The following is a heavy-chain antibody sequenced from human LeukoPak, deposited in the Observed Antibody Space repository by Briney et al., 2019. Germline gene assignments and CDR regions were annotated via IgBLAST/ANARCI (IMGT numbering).Heavy chain of an antibody. J-gene: IGHJ6*03. CDR1: GGSIINYY. CDR2: IYYTGST. Sequence: SETLSLTCTVSGGSIINYYWSWIRQPPGTGLEWIGYIYYTGSTNYNPSLKSRVTISVDTSKNQFSLKLSSVTAADTAVYYCARGLSHSYYYMDVWGTGTTVTISS. CDR3: ARGLSHSYYYMDV. V-gene: IGHV4-59*01.